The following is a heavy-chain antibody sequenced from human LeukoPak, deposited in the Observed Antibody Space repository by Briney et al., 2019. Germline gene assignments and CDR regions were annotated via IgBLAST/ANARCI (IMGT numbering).Heavy chain of an antibody. Sequence: PGGSLRLSCAASGFTFSSYAMSWVRQAPGKGLEWVSAISGSGGSTYYADSVKGRFTISRDNSKNTPYLQMNSLRAEDTAVYYCAKDGLNYDFWSGYYPLGAFDIWGQGTMVTVSS. J-gene: IGHJ3*02. D-gene: IGHD3-3*01. CDR1: GFTFSSYA. V-gene: IGHV3-23*01. CDR2: ISGSGGST. CDR3: AKDGLNYDFWSGYYPLGAFDI.